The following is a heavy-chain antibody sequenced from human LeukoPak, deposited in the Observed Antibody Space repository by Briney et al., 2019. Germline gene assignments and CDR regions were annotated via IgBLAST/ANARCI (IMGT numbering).Heavy chain of an antibody. V-gene: IGHV1-46*01. CDR1: GYTFTSYY. D-gene: IGHD1-26*01. Sequence: GAAVKVSCKASGYTFTSYYMHWVRQAPGQGLEWMGIINPSGGSTSYAQKFQGRVTMTRDTSTSTVYMELSSLRSEDTAVHYCAVNRIVGATYYFDYWGQGTLVTVSS. CDR3: AVNRIVGATYYFDY. CDR2: INPSGGST. J-gene: IGHJ4*02.